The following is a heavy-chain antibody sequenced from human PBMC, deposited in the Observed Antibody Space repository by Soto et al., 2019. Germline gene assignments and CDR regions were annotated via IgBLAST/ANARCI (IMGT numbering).Heavy chain of an antibody. D-gene: IGHD3-9*01. CDR3: AKSPHDILIGSAFDY. Sequence: GGSLRLSCAASGFTFDDYAMHWVRQGPGKGLEWVSGISWNSGGIGYADSVKGRFTISRDNAKNSLYLQMDRLRPEDTAFYYCAKSPHDILIGSAFDYWGQGTLVTVSS. CDR2: ISWNSGGI. V-gene: IGHV3-9*01. J-gene: IGHJ4*02. CDR1: GFTFDDYA.